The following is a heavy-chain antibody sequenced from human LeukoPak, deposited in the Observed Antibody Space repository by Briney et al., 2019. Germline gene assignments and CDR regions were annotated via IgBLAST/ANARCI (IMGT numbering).Heavy chain of an antibody. CDR2: ISSSSSYI. V-gene: IGHV3-21*01. Sequence: GGSLRLSCAASGFTFSSYSMNWVRQAPGKGLEWVSFISSSSSYIYYADSVKGRFTISRDNAKNSLYLQMNSLRAEDTAVYYCARAFYGSGSLDYWGQGTLVTVSS. J-gene: IGHJ4*02. CDR1: GFTFSSYS. CDR3: ARAFYGSGSLDY. D-gene: IGHD3-10*01.